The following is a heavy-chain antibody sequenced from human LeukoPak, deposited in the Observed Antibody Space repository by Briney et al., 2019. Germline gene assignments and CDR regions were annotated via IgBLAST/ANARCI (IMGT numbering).Heavy chain of an antibody. CDR1: GGSISNSSSY. D-gene: IGHD5-18*01. J-gene: IGHJ4*02. CDR3: ARDQTFRGYTYGSPFEF. V-gene: IGHV4-39*07. Sequence: SETLSLTCTVSGGSISNSSSYWGWIRQPPGKGLEWIVSVYYSGSTYYNPSLQSRVTISVDTSKNQLSLKLNSVTAADTAVYYCARDQTFRGYTYGSPFEFWGQGTLVTVSS. CDR2: VYYSGST.